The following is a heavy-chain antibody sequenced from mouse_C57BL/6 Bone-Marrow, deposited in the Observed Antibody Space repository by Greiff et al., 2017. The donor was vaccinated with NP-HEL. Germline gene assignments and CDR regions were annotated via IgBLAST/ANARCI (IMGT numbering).Heavy chain of an antibody. V-gene: IGHV5-12*01. J-gene: IGHJ3*01. Sequence: DVKLVESGGGLVQPGGSLKLSCAASGFTFSDYYMYWVRQTPEKRLEWVAYISNGGGSTYYPDTVKGRFTISRDNAKNTLYLQMSRLKSEDTAMYYCARQRDGYYRGFAYWGQGTLVTVSA. CDR2: ISNGGGST. D-gene: IGHD2-3*01. CDR3: ARQRDGYYRGFAY. CDR1: GFTFSDYY.